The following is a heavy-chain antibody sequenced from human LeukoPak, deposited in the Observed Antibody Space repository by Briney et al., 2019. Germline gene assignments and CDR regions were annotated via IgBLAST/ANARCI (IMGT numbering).Heavy chain of an antibody. D-gene: IGHD6-6*01. CDR1: VYTLTELA. CDR3: ARAGSSESYYYYYYMDV. Sequence: ASVKVSCKVSVYTLTELAIHWVRQAPGQGLEWMGWINPNSGGTNYAQKFQGRVTMTRDTSISTAYMELSRLRSDDTAVYYCARAGSSESYYYYYYMDVWGKGTTVTVSS. J-gene: IGHJ6*03. CDR2: INPNSGGT. V-gene: IGHV1-2*02.